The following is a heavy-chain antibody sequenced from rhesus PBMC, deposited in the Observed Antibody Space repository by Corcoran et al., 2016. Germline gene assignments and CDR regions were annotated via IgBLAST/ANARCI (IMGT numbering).Heavy chain of an antibody. CDR1: GGSISSNY. CDR3: ARDSAYYNFWTGYDY. V-gene: IGHV4-173*01. J-gene: IGHJ4*01. D-gene: IGHD3-3*01. Sequence: QLQLQESGPGLVKPSETLSLTCAVSGGSISSNYWSWIRQPPGKGLEWIGRISGSGGSTDYNPSLKSRVTISTDTSKNQFSLKLSSVTAADTAVYYCARDSAYYNFWTGYDYWGQGVLVTVSS. CDR2: ISGSGGST.